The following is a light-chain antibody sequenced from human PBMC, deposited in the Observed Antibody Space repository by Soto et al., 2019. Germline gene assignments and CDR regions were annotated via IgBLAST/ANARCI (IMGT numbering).Light chain of an antibody. Sequence: EIVLTQSPGTLSLSPGERATLSCRASQSVSSSYLAWYQQKPGQAPRLLIYGVSSRATGIPDRFSGSGSGTDLTLTITRLEPEDVAVYYCQQYGSSRTFGQGTKVEIK. V-gene: IGKV3-20*01. CDR2: GVS. J-gene: IGKJ1*01. CDR1: QSVSSSY. CDR3: QQYGSSRT.